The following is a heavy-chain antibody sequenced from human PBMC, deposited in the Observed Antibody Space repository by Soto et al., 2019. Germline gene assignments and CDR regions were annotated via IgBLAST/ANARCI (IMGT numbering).Heavy chain of an antibody. D-gene: IGHD3-10*01. CDR3: AKTSYGSGPMDFDY. V-gene: IGHV3-74*01. J-gene: IGHJ4*02. Sequence: GGSLRLSCAASGFTFSSYWMHWVRQAPGKGLVWVSRINTDGSSTNYADSVKGRFTISRDNAKNTLFLQMNSLRAEDTAVYYCAKTSYGSGPMDFDYWGQGTLVTVSS. CDR1: GFTFSSYW. CDR2: INTDGSST.